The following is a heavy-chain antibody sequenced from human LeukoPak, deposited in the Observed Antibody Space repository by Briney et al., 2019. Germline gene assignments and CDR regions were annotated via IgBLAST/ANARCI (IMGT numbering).Heavy chain of an antibody. CDR1: GFTFTSYG. J-gene: IGHJ6*03. CDR2: NITYNGNT. Sequence: ASVKVSCKASGFTFTSYGITWVRQAPGQGLEWMGWNITYNGNTHYAQKLQGRVTLTTDTSTNTAYMELRGLRSDDTAVYYCAKTTVTSEEYFYYYMDVWGKGTTVTVSS. D-gene: IGHD4-17*01. CDR3: AKTTVTSEEYFYYYMDV. V-gene: IGHV1-18*01.